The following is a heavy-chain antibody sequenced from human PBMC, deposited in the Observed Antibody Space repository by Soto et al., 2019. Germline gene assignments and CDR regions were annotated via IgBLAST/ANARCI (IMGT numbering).Heavy chain of an antibody. V-gene: IGHV1-18*04. Sequence: ASVKLSCKSSGYTFTSYGVSWVRQAPGQGLEWMGWISAYNGNTNYAQKLQGRVTMTTDTSTSTAYMELRSLRSDDTAVYYCARDFEIAAAGPTYGGYWGQGTLGTVSA. J-gene: IGHJ4*02. CDR1: GYTFTSYG. D-gene: IGHD6-13*01. CDR2: ISAYNGNT. CDR3: ARDFEIAAAGPTYGGY.